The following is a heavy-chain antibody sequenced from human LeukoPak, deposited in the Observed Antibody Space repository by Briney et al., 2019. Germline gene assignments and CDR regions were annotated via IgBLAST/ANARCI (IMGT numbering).Heavy chain of an antibody. CDR2: ISSSSSYI. Sequence: GGALRLSCAGSGFTFSSYSMNWVGQAPGKGGEWVSSISSSSSYIYYADSVKGGFTISREKAKNSLYLQMNSLRAEDTAVYYCARADCSGGSCYSYFDYWGQGTLVTVSS. D-gene: IGHD2-15*01. V-gene: IGHV3-21*01. CDR3: ARADCSGGSCYSYFDY. J-gene: IGHJ4*02. CDR1: GFTFSSYS.